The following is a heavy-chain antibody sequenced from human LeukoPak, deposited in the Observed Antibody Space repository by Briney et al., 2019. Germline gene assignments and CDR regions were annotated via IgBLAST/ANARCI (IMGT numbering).Heavy chain of an antibody. V-gene: IGHV3-30*02. Sequence: PGGSLRLSCAASGFTFSSYGMHWVRQAPGKGLEWVAFIRYDGSNKYYADSVKGRFTISRDNSKNTLYLQMNSLRAEDTAVYYCATWELLLDAFDIWGQGTMVTVSS. CDR1: GFTFSSYG. D-gene: IGHD1-26*01. CDR2: IRYDGSNK. CDR3: ATWELLLDAFDI. J-gene: IGHJ3*02.